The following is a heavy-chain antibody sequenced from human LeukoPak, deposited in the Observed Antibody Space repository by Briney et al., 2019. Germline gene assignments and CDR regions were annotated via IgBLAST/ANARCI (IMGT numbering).Heavy chain of an antibody. CDR2: IKQDGSEK. CDR3: ARACSGWFHD. J-gene: IGHJ4*02. V-gene: IGHV3-7*01. CDR1: GFTFSSYW. D-gene: IGHD6-19*01. Sequence: GGSLRLSCAASGFTFSSYWMSWVRQAPGKGLEWVANIKQDGSEKQYVDSLKGRVTISRDNAKNSLYLEMNSLRAEDTAVYYCARACSGWFHDWGQGTLVTVSS.